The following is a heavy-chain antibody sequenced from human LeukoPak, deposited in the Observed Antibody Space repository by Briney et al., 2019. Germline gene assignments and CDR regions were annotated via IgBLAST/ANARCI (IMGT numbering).Heavy chain of an antibody. CDR3: AKLLAGSDS. D-gene: IGHD6-19*01. CDR2: IYSGGST. J-gene: IGHJ4*02. CDR1: GFTFSSYG. Sequence: GGTLRLSCAASGFTFSSYGMSWVRQAPGKGLEWVSLIYSGGSTYYADSVKGRFTISRDNSKNTLYLQMNSLRAEDTAVYYCAKLLAGSDSWGQGTLVTVSS. V-gene: IGHV3-23*03.